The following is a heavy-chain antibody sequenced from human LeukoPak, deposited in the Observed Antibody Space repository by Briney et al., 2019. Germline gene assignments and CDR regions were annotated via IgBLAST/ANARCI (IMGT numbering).Heavy chain of an antibody. CDR2: IIPIFGTA. D-gene: IGHD6-19*01. J-gene: IGHJ4*02. CDR1: GGTFSSYA. V-gene: IGHV1-69*13. Sequence: SVKVSCKASGGTFSSYAISWVRQAPGQGLEWMGGIIPIFGTANYAQKFQGRVTITADESTSTAYMELSSLRSEDTAVYYCAGSLRYSSGPGDYWGQGTLVTVSS. CDR3: AGSLRYSSGPGDY.